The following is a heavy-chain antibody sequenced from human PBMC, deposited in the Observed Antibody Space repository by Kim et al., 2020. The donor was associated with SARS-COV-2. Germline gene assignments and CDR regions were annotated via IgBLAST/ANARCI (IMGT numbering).Heavy chain of an antibody. CDR2: IKQDGSEK. D-gene: IGHD1-26*01. CDR1: GFTFSSYW. CDR3: ARDNGAYCVDAFDI. V-gene: IGHV3-7*03. J-gene: IGHJ3*02. Sequence: GGSLRLSCAASGFTFSSYWMSWVRQAPGKGLEWVANIKQDGSEKYYVDSVKGRFTISRDNAKNSLYLQMNSLRAEDTAVYYCARDNGAYCVDAFDIWGQGTMVTVSS.